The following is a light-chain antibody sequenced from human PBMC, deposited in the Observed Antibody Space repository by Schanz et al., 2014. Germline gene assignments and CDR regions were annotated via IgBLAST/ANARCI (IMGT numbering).Light chain of an antibody. Sequence: QSVLTQPASVSGSPGQSITISCTGTSSDLGSYNLVSWYQQHPGKAPKLMIYEGTKRPSGVSNRFSGSRSGSTASLTISGLQAEDEADYYCNSYTSSTSWVFGGGTKLTVL. V-gene: IGLV2-14*02. CDR1: SSDLGSYNL. CDR3: NSYTSSTSWV. CDR2: EGT. J-gene: IGLJ3*02.